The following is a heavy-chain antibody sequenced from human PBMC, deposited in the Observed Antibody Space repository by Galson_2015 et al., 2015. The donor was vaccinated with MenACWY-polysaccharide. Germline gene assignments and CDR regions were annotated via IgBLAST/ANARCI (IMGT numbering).Heavy chain of an antibody. Sequence: SLRLSCAASGFTFSTYSMNWVRQAPGKGLEWVAYISSSSSTIYYADFVEGRFTISRDNAKNSLCLQMNSLRADDTAVYYCARGHVQNDYWGQGTLVTVSS. CDR1: GFTFSTYS. CDR3: ARGHVQNDY. J-gene: IGHJ4*02. V-gene: IGHV3-48*01. D-gene: IGHD1-1*01. CDR2: ISSSSSTI.